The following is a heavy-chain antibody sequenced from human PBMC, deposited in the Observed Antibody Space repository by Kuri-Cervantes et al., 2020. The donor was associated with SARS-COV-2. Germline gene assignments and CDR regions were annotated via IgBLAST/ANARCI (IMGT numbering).Heavy chain of an antibody. CDR2: IIPIFGIA. J-gene: IGHJ5*02. V-gene: IGHV1-69*13. D-gene: IGHD3-22*01. CDR1: GYTFTSYD. Sequence: SVKVSCKASGYTFTSYDINWVRQATGQGLEWMGGIIPIFGIAKYAQKFQGRVTITADESTSTGYMELSSLRSEDTAIYYCARYYYDSSGPGRWFDPWGQGTLVTVSS. CDR3: ARYYYDSSGPGRWFDP.